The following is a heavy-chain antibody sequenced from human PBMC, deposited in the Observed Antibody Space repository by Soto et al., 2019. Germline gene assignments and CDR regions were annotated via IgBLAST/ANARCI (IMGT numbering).Heavy chain of an antibody. CDR3: AREGADYYYGMDV. D-gene: IGHD3-16*01. J-gene: IGHJ6*02. CDR1: GFTVSSNY. V-gene: IGHV3-53*02. CDR2: IYSGGST. Sequence: EVQLVETGGGLIQPGGSLRLSCAASGFTVSSNYMSWVRQAPGKGLEWVSVIYSGGSTYYADSVKGRITISRDNSKNTLYLQMNSLRAEDTAVYYCAREGADYYYGMDVWGQGTTVTVSS.